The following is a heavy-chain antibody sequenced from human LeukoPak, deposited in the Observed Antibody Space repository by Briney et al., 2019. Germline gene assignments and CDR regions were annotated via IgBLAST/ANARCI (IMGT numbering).Heavy chain of an antibody. V-gene: IGHV3-30*02. Sequence: GGSLRLSCAASGFTISSYGMHWVRQAPGKGLEWVAFIRYDGSYKNYADSVKGRFTISRDISKSTLYLQMNSLRAADTAVYYCAKDGGVRGPDYYYYMDVWGKGTTVTISS. J-gene: IGHJ6*03. D-gene: IGHD3-10*01. CDR1: GFTISSYG. CDR3: AKDGGVRGPDYYYYMDV. CDR2: IRYDGSYK.